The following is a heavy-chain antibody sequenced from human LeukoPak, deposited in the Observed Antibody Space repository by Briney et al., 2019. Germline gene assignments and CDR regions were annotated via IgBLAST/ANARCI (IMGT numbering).Heavy chain of an antibody. Sequence: ASVKVSCKASGYTFTSYAMNLVRQAPGQGLEWMGWINTNTGNPTYAQGFTGRFVFSLDTSVSTAYLQISSLKAEDTAVYYCARTLGDYYDSSGYHDYWGQGTLVTVSS. V-gene: IGHV7-4-1*02. D-gene: IGHD3-22*01. CDR1: GYTFTSYA. CDR2: INTNTGNP. CDR3: ARTLGDYYDSSGYHDY. J-gene: IGHJ4*02.